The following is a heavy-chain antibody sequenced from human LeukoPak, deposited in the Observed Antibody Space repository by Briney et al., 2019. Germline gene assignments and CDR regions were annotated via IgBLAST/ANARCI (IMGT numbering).Heavy chain of an antibody. Sequence: GSLRLSCAASGFTFSSYSMNWVRQAPGKGLEWVSSISSSSSYIYYADSVKGRFTISRDNAKNSLYLQMNSLRAEDTAVYYCARDQDAAMVRGALLYFHYYYGMDVWGQGTTVTVSS. J-gene: IGHJ6*02. CDR1: GFTFSSYS. V-gene: IGHV3-21*01. CDR3: ARDQDAAMVRGALLYFHYYYGMDV. CDR2: ISSSSSYI. D-gene: IGHD3-10*01.